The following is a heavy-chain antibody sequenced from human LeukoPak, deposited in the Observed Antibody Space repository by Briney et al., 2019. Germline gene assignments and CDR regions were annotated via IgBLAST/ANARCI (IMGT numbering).Heavy chain of an antibody. D-gene: IGHD3-10*01. J-gene: IGHJ4*02. CDR3: ARDPDSYGSGSLDY. CDR2: ISGSGGST. CDR1: GFTFSSYA. Sequence: GGSLRLSCAASGFTFSSYAMSWVRQAPGKGLEWVSAISGSGGSTYYADSVKGRFTISRDNSKNTLYLQMNSLRAEDTAVYYCARDPDSYGSGSLDYWGQGTLVTVSS. V-gene: IGHV3-23*01.